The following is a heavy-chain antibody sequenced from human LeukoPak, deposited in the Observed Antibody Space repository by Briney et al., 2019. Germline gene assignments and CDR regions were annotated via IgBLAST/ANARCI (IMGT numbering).Heavy chain of an antibody. V-gene: IGHV3-48*01. CDR2: ISSSSSTI. J-gene: IGHJ6*03. D-gene: IGHD6-13*01. CDR3: AREQSSSSWYPMNFVLFAKSPPHYYYYMDV. Sequence: GGSLRLSCAASGFTFSSYSMNWVRQAPGKGLEWVSYISSSSSTIYYADSVKGRFTISRDNAKNSLYLQMNSLRAEDTAVYYCAREQSSSSWYPMNFVLFAKSPPHYYYYMDVWGKGTTVTVSS. CDR1: GFTFSSYS.